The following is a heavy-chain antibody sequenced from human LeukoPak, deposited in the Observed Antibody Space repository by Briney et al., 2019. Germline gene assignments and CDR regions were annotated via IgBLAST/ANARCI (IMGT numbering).Heavy chain of an antibody. V-gene: IGHV4-39*07. Sequence: SETLSLTCTVSGGSISSSSYYWGWIRQPPGKGLEWIGSIYYSGSTYYNPSLKSRVTISVDTSKNQFSLKLSSVTAADTAVYYCARDQNSGYHFSMDVWGQGTTVTVSS. CDR1: GGSISSSSYY. CDR2: IYYSGST. J-gene: IGHJ6*02. D-gene: IGHD5-12*01. CDR3: ARDQNSGYHFSMDV.